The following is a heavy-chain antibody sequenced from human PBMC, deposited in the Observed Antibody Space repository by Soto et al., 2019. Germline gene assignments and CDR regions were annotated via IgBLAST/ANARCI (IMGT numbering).Heavy chain of an antibody. J-gene: IGHJ4*02. CDR3: ASSTRQHRAPHYFDY. D-gene: IGHD6-6*01. CDR2: IYYSWST. CDR1: GGSISSGGYY. V-gene: IGHV4-31*11. Sequence: AXETLSLTCAVYGGSISSGGYYWSWIRQHPGKGLEWIGYIYYSWSTYYNPSLKSRVTISVDTSKNQFSLKLSSVTAADTAVYYCASSTRQHRAPHYFDYWGQGTLVTVSS.